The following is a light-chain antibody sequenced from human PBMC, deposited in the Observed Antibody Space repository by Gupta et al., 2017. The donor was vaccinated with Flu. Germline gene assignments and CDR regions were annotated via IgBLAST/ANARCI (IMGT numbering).Light chain of an antibody. CDR2: EVN. J-gene: IGLJ3*02. CDR1: SGDIGSYHL. V-gene: IGLV2-23*02. Sequence: SALNQPASVSGSPGQSIPVSCPGTSGDIGSYHLVSWYQQGPGKAPKLITYEVNKRPSGVSNRFSGSKSGNTASLTSSGLQAEADAYYYCCTYGGSTRSFGGGTKLTVL. CDR3: CTYGGSTRS.